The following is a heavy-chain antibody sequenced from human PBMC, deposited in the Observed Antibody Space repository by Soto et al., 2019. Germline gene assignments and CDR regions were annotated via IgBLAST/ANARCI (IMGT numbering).Heavy chain of an antibody. V-gene: IGHV4-59*12. D-gene: IGHD3-22*01. CDR3: ARDGSSGFDK. J-gene: IGHJ4*02. CDR1: GGSISSFY. Sequence: PSETLSLTCTVSGGSISSFYWSWIRQSPGKGLEWIGSIYDTGRTNYNPSLESRVTISVDRSKNSLFLEMTSLRVEDSAVYYCARDGSSGFDKWGRGTLVTVSS. CDR2: IYDTGRT.